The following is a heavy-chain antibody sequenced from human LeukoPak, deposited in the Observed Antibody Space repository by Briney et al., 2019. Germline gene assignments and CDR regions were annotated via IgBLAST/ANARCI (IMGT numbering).Heavy chain of an antibody. CDR2: IYSGGST. D-gene: IGHD5-18*01. CDR1: GFTVSSNY. J-gene: IGHJ4*02. V-gene: IGHV3-53*01. CDR3: ASDTAMDPGDY. Sequence: PGGSLRLSCAASGFTVSSNYMSWVRQAPGKGLEWVSVIYSGGSTYYADSVKGRFTISRDNSKNTLYLQMNSLRAEDTAVYYCASDTAMDPGDYWGQGTLVTVSS.